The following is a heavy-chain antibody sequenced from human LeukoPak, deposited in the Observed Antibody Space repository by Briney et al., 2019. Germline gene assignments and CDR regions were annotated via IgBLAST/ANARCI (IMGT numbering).Heavy chain of an antibody. J-gene: IGHJ4*02. V-gene: IGHV3-9*01. Sequence: PGGSLRLSCAASGFTFDDYAMPWVRQAPGKGLEWVSGISWNSGSIGYADSVKGRFTISRDNAKNSLYLQMNSPRAEDTALYYCAKVHDKKAYYYDSSGYWDYWGQGTLVTVSS. D-gene: IGHD3-22*01. CDR3: AKVHDKKAYYYDSSGYWDY. CDR2: ISWNSGSI. CDR1: GFTFDDYA.